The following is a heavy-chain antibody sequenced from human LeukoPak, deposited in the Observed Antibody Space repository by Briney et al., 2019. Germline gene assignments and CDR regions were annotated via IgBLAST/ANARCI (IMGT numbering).Heavy chain of an antibody. Sequence: GGSLRLSCAASGFTFSSYSMNWVRQAPGKGLEWVSYISSSSSTIYYADSVKGRFTISRDNAKNSLYLQMNSLRDEDTAVYYCARGMVKDYYYGMDVWGQGTTVTVSS. V-gene: IGHV3-48*02. J-gene: IGHJ6*02. CDR2: ISSSSSTI. CDR3: ARGMVKDYYYGMDV. D-gene: IGHD5-18*01. CDR1: GFTFSSYS.